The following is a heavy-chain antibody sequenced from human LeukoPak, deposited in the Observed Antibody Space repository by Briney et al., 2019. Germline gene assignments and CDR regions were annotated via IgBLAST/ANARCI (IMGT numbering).Heavy chain of an antibody. CDR2: INHSGST. CDR1: GYSISSGYY. V-gene: IGHV4-38-2*02. Sequence: SSETLSLTCTVSGYSISSGYYWGWIRQPPGKGLEWIGEINHSGSTNYNPSLKSRVTISVDTSKNQFSLKLSSVTAADTAVYYCARRGDAVTTSRLLDYWGQGTLVTVSS. CDR3: ARRGDAVTTSRLLDY. J-gene: IGHJ4*02. D-gene: IGHD4-17*01.